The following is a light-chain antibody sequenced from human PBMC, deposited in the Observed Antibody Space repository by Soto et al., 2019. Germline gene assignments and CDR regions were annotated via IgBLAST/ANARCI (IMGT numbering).Light chain of an antibody. CDR3: QQYGSSPPWT. V-gene: IGKV3-20*01. J-gene: IGKJ1*01. CDR2: GAS. CDR1: QSVNSNF. Sequence: EIVLTQSPGTLSLSPGERATLSCRASQSVNSNFLGWYQQRPGQAPRLLIYGASSRATGIPDRFSGSGSGTDFTLTISRLEPEDFAVYYCQQYGSSPPWTFGQGTKVDIK.